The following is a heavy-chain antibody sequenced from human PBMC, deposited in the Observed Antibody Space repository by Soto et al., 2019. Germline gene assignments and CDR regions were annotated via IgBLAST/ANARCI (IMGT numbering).Heavy chain of an antibody. Sequence: EVQLVESGGGLVQPGGSLKLSCAASGFTFSDSAMHWARQASGKGLEWVGRIRNKTNNYATAYIASVKGRFTISRDDSXXXXXXXXXXXXXXXXXXXXXXXXXXXXXXXPLDYWGLGTLVTVSS. CDR1: GFTFSDSA. V-gene: IGHV3-73*02. J-gene: IGHJ4*02. CDR2: IRNKTNNYAT. CDR3: XXXXXXXXXXPLDY.